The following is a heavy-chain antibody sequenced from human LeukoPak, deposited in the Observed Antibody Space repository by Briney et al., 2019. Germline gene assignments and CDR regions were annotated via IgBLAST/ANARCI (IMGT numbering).Heavy chain of an antibody. J-gene: IGHJ3*02. CDR2: ISDSAGST. CDR3: AKVIQLWLVDAFDI. V-gene: IGHV3-23*01. Sequence: GGSLRLSCAASGFTFDSYGMSWVRQAPGKGLGWVSAISDSAGSTYYADSVKGRFTMSSDNRMNTVYLHMDSLRAEDTAVYYCAKVIQLWLVDAFDIWGRGTTVTVSS. CDR1: GFTFDSYG. D-gene: IGHD5-18*01.